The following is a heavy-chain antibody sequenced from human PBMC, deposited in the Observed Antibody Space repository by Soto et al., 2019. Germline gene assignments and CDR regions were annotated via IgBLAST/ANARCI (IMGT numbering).Heavy chain of an antibody. CDR1: GYTFTSYD. V-gene: IGHV1-8*01. Sequence: ASVKVSCKASGYTFTSYDINWVRQATVQGLEWMGWMNPNSGNTGYAQKFQGRVTMTRNTSISTAYMERSSLRSEDTAVYYFAKLMITFGGVIAGFDYWGQVTLVPVSS. J-gene: IGHJ4*02. CDR2: MNPNSGNT. D-gene: IGHD3-16*02. CDR3: AKLMITFGGVIAGFDY.